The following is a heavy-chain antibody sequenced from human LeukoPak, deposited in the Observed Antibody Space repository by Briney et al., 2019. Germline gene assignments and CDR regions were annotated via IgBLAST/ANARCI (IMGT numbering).Heavy chain of an antibody. Sequence: ASVKVSCKASGYTFTAYYMHWVRQAPGQGLEWMGWINPNSGGTNYAQKFQGRVTMTRYTSISTAYMELSRLRSDDTAVYYCARDYYDSSGFGAFDIWGQGTMVTVSS. CDR3: ARDYYDSSGFGAFDI. CDR2: INPNSGGT. V-gene: IGHV1-2*02. J-gene: IGHJ3*02. CDR1: GYTFTAYY. D-gene: IGHD3-22*01.